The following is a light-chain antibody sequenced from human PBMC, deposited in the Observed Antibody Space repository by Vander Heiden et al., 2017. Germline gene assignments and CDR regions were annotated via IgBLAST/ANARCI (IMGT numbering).Light chain of an antibody. J-gene: IGLJ3*02. CDR3: QVWDSSSDHRV. CDR1: NIGSKS. Sequence: SYVLSQPPSVSVAPGQTARITWGGNNIGSKSVHWYQQKPGQAPVLVVYHDSDRPSGIPERFSGSNSGNTATLTISRVEAGDEADYYCQVWDSSSDHRVFGGGTKLTVL. CDR2: HDS. V-gene: IGLV3-21*02.